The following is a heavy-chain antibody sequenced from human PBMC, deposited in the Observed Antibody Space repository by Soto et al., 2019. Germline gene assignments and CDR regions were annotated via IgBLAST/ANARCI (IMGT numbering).Heavy chain of an antibody. CDR2: IIPIFGTA. J-gene: IGHJ4*02. Sequence: ASVKVSCKASGGTFSSYAISWVRQAPGQGLEWMGGIIPIFGTANYAQKFQGRVTITADKSTSTAYMELSSLRSEDTAVYYCARDRTYDSSGYHPPYLRYWGQGTLVTVSS. V-gene: IGHV1-69*06. CDR1: GGTFSSYA. CDR3: ARDRTYDSSGYHPPYLRY. D-gene: IGHD3-22*01.